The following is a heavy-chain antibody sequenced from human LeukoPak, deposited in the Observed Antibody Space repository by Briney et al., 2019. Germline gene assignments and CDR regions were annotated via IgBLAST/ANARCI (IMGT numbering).Heavy chain of an antibody. Sequence: GASVKVSCKASGYTFTSYDINWVRQATGQGLEWMGWMNPNSGNTGYAQKFQGRVTMTRNTSISTAYMELSSLRSEDTAVYYCARDLRNYDYVWGSQKGPNTNWGQGTLVTVSS. V-gene: IGHV1-8*01. D-gene: IGHD3-16*01. CDR1: GYTFTSYD. CDR2: MNPNSGNT. J-gene: IGHJ4*02. CDR3: ARDLRNYDYVWGSQKGPNTN.